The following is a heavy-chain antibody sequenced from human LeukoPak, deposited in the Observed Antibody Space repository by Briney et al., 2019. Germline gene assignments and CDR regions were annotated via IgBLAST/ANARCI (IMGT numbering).Heavy chain of an antibody. J-gene: IGHJ4*02. Sequence: GRSLRLSCAASGFTFSSYAMHWVRQAPGKGLEWVAVISYDGSNKYYADSVKGRFTISRDNSKNTLYLQMNSLRAEDTAVYYCARDKEKRRDGYNWYFRYWGQGTLVTVSS. D-gene: IGHD5-24*01. CDR1: GFTFSSYA. V-gene: IGHV3-30*04. CDR3: ARDKEKRRDGYNWYFRY. CDR2: ISYDGSNK.